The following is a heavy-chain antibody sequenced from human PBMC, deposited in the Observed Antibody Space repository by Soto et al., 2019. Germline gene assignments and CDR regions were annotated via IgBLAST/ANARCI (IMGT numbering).Heavy chain of an antibody. CDR2: IYHSGST. J-gene: IGHJ6*02. D-gene: IGHD3-10*01. CDR1: GGSISSGGYS. V-gene: IGHV4-30-2*02. Sequence: PSETLSLTCAVSGGSISSGGYSWSWIRQPPGKGLEWIGYIYHSGSTYYNPSLKSRVTISVDTSKNQFSLKLSSVTAADTAVYYCARRLLYYGSGSYYPRRGYYGMDVWGQGTTVTVS. CDR3: ARRLLYYGSGSYYPRRGYYGMDV.